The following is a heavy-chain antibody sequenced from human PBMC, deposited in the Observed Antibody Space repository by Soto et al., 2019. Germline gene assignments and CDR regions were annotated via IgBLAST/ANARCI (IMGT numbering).Heavy chain of an antibody. CDR2: IYWDDDK. Sequence: QMTLKESGPPLVKPTQTLTLTCTFSGFSLTTRGVSVGWIRQPPGKALEWLALIYWDDDKRYSPSLKSRVTITKDTSKNQVVPTMTNMDPVDTATYYCAHVLGYCSGGSCYSGPSDYWGQGTLVTVSS. J-gene: IGHJ4*02. V-gene: IGHV2-5*02. CDR3: AHVLGYCSGGSCYSGPSDY. CDR1: GFSLTTRGVS. D-gene: IGHD2-15*01.